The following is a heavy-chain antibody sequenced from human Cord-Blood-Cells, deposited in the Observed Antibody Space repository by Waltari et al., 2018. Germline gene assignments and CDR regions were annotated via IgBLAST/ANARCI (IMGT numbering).Heavy chain of an antibody. Sequence: QVQLQQWGAGLLKPSETLSLTCAVYGGSFSGYYWSWIRQPPGKGLEWIGEINHRVRTNCNPSHKSRVTISVDTAKNQFSLKLRSVTAADTAVYYCARGGIAAYYYYYYYMDVWGKGTTVTVSS. V-gene: IGHV4-34*01. D-gene: IGHD6-13*01. CDR3: ARGGIAAYYYYYYYMDV. CDR1: GGSFSGYY. J-gene: IGHJ6*03. CDR2: INHRVRT.